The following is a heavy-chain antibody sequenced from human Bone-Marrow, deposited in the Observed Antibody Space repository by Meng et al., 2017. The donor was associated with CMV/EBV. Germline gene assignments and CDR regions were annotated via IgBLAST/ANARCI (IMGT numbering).Heavy chain of an antibody. V-gene: IGHV3-53*01. CDR3: ARNPPTGGSGTYYKYFDY. D-gene: IGHD3-10*01. CDR2: IYTGGST. CDR1: LTVKTNY. J-gene: IGHJ4*02. Sequence: LTVKTNYMNWVRQDPGKGLEWVSVIYTGGSTYYADSVKGRFTISRDNSKNTLYLQMNSLRAEDTAVYYCARNPPTGGSGTYYKYFDYWGQGTLVTVSS.